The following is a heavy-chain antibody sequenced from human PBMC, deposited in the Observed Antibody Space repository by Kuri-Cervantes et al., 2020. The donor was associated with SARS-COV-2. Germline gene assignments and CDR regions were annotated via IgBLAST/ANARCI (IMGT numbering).Heavy chain of an antibody. CDR2: IIPILGIA. J-gene: IGHJ6*02. D-gene: IGHD1-1*01. V-gene: IGHV1-69*04. Sequence: SVKVSCKASGGTFSSYAISWVRQAPGQGLEWMGRIIPILGIANYAQKFQGRVTITADKSTSTAYMELRSLRSDDTAVYYWAGGGGQLGYYYYGMDVWGQGTTVTVSS. CDR1: GGTFSSYA. CDR3: AGGGGQLGYYYYGMDV.